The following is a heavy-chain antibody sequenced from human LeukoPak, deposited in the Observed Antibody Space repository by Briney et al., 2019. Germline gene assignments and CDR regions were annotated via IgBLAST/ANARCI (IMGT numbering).Heavy chain of an antibody. CDR3: ARHTRTYYYDSSDYYSGAFDI. CDR2: ISYSGST. D-gene: IGHD3-22*01. V-gene: IGHV4-39*01. Sequence: SETLSLTCTVSGGSISSSSYYWGWIRQPPGKGLEWIGSISYSGSTYYNPSLKSRVTISVDTSKNQFSLKLSPVTAADTAVYYCARHTRTYYYDSSDYYSGAFDIWGQGTMVTVSS. CDR1: GGSISSSSYY. J-gene: IGHJ3*02.